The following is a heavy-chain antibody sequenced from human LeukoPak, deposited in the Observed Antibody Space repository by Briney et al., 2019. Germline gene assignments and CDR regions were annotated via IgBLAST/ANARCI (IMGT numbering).Heavy chain of an antibody. Sequence: PGGSLRLSCAASGFTFSSYSMNWVRQAPGKGLEWVANIKQDGSEKYYVDSVKGRFTISRDNAKNSLYLQMNSLRAEDTAVYYCATTVPLYGMDVWGQGTTVIVS. J-gene: IGHJ6*02. CDR1: GFTFSSYS. V-gene: IGHV3-7*03. CDR2: IKQDGSEK. CDR3: ATTVPLYGMDV. D-gene: IGHD4-11*01.